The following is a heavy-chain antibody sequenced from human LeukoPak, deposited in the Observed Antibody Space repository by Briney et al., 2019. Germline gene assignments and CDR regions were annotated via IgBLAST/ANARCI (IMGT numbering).Heavy chain of an antibody. CDR2: ISAYNGDT. D-gene: IGHD6-19*01. V-gene: IGHV1-18*01. J-gene: IGHJ2*01. Sequence: VASVKVSCKASGYTFNHHGITWVRQAPGQGVEWMGWISAYNGDTKYAQEFQGRVTMTTDTSTSTAYMELRSLRSDDTAVYYCARDPPNTSGRYQYFDLWGRGTLVTVSS. CDR1: GYTFNHHG. CDR3: ARDPPNTSGRYQYFDL.